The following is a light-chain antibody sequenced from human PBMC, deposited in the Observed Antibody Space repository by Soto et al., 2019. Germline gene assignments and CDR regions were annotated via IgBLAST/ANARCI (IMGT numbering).Light chain of an antibody. CDR2: AAS. V-gene: IGKV1-9*01. Sequence: DIPLTQSPSFLSASVGDRVTITCRASQGIDSYLAWYQQKPTKAPKLLIYAASTLQSGVPSRFSGSGSGTEFTLTITSLQPEDFATYYCQQLKSYPITFGQGTRLEIK. CDR1: QGIDSY. J-gene: IGKJ5*01. CDR3: QQLKSYPIT.